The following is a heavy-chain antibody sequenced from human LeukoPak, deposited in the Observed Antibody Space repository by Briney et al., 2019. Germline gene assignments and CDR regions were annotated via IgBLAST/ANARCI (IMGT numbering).Heavy chain of an antibody. CDR3: ARTVYYFDY. CDR1: GGSISSSSYY. J-gene: IGHJ4*02. Sequence: SETLSLTCTASGGSISSSSYYWGWIRQPPGKGLEWIGSIYYSGSTYYNPSLKSRVTISVDTSKNQFSLKLSSVTAADTAVYYCARTVYYFDYWGQGTLVTVSS. V-gene: IGHV4-39*01. D-gene: IGHD2-8*02. CDR2: IYYSGST.